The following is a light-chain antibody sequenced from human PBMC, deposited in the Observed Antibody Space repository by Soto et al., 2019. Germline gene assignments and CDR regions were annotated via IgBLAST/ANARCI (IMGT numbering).Light chain of an antibody. J-gene: IGKJ1*01. CDR2: GAS. CDR3: QQYGSLSWT. Sequence: DIVLTQSPGTLSLSPGERATLSCRASQSVSSNYLAWYPQKPGQAPRLLIHGASTRATGAPDRFSGSVSGTDFTLTISRLEPEDFAVYHCQQYGSLSWTFGQGTKVDIK. V-gene: IGKV3-20*01. CDR1: QSVSSNY.